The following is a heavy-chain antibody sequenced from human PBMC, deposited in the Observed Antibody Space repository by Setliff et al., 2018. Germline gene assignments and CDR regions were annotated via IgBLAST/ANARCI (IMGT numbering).Heavy chain of an antibody. D-gene: IGHD3-3*01. CDR2: ISGSGGST. V-gene: IGHV3-23*01. Sequence: GGSLRLSCAASGFTFSSYAMSWVRQAPGKGLEWVSAISGSGGSTYYADSVKGRFTISRDNSKNTLYLQMNSMSGEDTAVYYCAKGGEYYDFWSGYPLEPPSYSYYYMDVWGKGTTVTVSS. J-gene: IGHJ6*03. CDR1: GFTFSSYA. CDR3: AKGGEYYDFWSGYPLEPPSYSYYYMDV.